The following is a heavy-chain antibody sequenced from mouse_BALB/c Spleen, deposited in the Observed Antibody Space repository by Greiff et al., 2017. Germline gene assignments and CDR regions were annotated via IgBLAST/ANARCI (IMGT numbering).Heavy chain of an antibody. CDR1: GFNIKDTY. D-gene: IGHD2-4*01. Sequence: EVQLVESGAELVKPGASVKLSCTASGFNIKDTYMHWVKQRPEQGLEWIGRIDPANGNTKYDPKFQGKATITADTSSNTAYLQLSSLTSEDTAVYYCASYYDYLAGFAYWGQGTLVTVSA. CDR2: IDPANGNT. V-gene: IGHV14-3*02. J-gene: IGHJ3*01. CDR3: ASYYDYLAGFAY.